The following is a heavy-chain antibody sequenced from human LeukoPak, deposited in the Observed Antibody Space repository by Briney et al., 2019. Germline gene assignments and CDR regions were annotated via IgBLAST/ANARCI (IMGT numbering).Heavy chain of an antibody. Sequence: SETLSLTCAVSGGSIRSGGYSWSWIRQPPGKGLEWIGYIYHSGSTYYNPSLKSRVTISVDRSKNQFSLKLSSVTAADTAVYYCARDQDGMDVWGQGTTVTVSS. CDR3: ARDQDGMDV. J-gene: IGHJ6*02. CDR1: GGSIRSGGYS. V-gene: IGHV4-30-2*01. CDR2: IYHSGST.